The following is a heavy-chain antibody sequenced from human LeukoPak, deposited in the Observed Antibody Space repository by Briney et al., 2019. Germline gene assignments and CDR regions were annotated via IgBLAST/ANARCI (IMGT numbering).Heavy chain of an antibody. CDR1: GGPTTSYY. D-gene: IGHD3-22*01. Sequence: WETLSLTCTVSGGPTTSYYWSWIRQPPGKGLEWIGYIYYSGSTNYNPSLKSRVTISVDTSKNQFSLKLSSLTAADTAVYYCARDTSGYRRGSFDYWGQGTLVTVSS. V-gene: IGHV4-59*01. CDR2: IYYSGST. J-gene: IGHJ4*02. CDR3: ARDTSGYRRGSFDY.